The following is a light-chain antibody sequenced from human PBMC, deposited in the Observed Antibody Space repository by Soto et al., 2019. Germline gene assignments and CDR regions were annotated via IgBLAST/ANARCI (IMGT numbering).Light chain of an antibody. CDR2: GAS. Sequence: EIVLTQSPGTLSLSPGERASLSCRASQSVCSEKLAWYQQKPGQAPRLLIFGASGRATGIPERFSGSVSGTDFSLTISRLEPEDSAVYYCQQYGSSLLNFGGGTKVEIK. V-gene: IGKV3-20*01. CDR3: QQYGSSLLN. J-gene: IGKJ4*01. CDR1: QSVCSEK.